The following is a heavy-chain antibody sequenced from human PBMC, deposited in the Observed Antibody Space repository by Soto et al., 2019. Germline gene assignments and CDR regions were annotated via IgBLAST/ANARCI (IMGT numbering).Heavy chain of an antibody. D-gene: IGHD3-9*01. Sequence: TSETLSLTCTVSGDSISSGYYWSWIRQPPGKGLEWIGYIYYSGSTHYNPSLKSRVAMSVDTSKNQFSLKLTSVTAADTAVYYCATVTPFDWLLHSWGQGTLVTVSS. V-gene: IGHV4-30-4*01. CDR1: GDSISSGYY. CDR2: IYYSGST. CDR3: ATVTPFDWLLHS. J-gene: IGHJ4*02.